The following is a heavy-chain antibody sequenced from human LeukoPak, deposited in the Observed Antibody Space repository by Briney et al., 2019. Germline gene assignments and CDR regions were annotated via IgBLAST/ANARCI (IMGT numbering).Heavy chain of an antibody. D-gene: IGHD2-15*01. CDR3: ARGFAYCSGGSCYSAGGYLAPDY. Sequence: GGSLRLSCAASGFTFSSYAMSWVRQAPGKGLEWVSAISGSGGSTYHADSVKGRFTISRDNSKNTLYLQMNSLRAEDTAVYYCARGFAYCSGGSCYSAGGYLAPDYWGQGTLVTVSS. V-gene: IGHV3-23*01. CDR2: ISGSGGST. CDR1: GFTFSSYA. J-gene: IGHJ4*02.